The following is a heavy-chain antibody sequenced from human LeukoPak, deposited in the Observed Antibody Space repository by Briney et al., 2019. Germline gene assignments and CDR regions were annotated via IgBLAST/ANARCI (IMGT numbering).Heavy chain of an antibody. J-gene: IGHJ6*02. CDR3: ASLGSASILGYYHGMDV. CDR2: INSDGSST. D-gene: IGHD3-10*01. CDR1: GFTFSSYW. Sequence: GGSPRLSCAASGFTFSSYWIHWVRQAPGKGLVWVSRINSDGSSTSYADSVKGRFTISRDNAKNTLYLQMNSLRAEDTAVYYCASLGSASILGYYHGMDVWGQGTTVTVSS. V-gene: IGHV3-74*01.